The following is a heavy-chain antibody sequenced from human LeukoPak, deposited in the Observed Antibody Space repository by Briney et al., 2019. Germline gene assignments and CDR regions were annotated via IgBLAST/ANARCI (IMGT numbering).Heavy chain of an antibody. V-gene: IGHV6-1*01. J-gene: IGHJ4*02. Sequence: SQTLSLTCAISGDSLPNNNVPWNWIRHSPSRTLEWIGRTYYRAKRNTDYAVSVKSRITINSDTSKNQFSLQLNSVTPEDTAVYYCARGCYSSFDYWDQGTLVTVSS. CDR1: GDSLPNNNVP. CDR3: ARGCYSSFDY. D-gene: IGHD5-18*01. CDR2: TYYRAKRNT.